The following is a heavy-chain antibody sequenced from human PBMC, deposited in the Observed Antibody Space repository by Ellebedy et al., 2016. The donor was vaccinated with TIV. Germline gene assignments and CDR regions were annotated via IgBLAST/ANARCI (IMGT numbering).Heavy chain of an antibody. J-gene: IGHJ6*03. CDR2: INTYNGNT. V-gene: IGHV1-18*04. Sequence: ASVKVSXXASGYTLFYYGINWVRQAPGQGLEWMGWINTYNGNTDYAQKFQGRVTMTTDTSTGTAYMELRSLTSDDTAVYYCARALFKGSSGWYNPTYYYYHMDVWGSGTTVTVSS. D-gene: IGHD6-19*01. CDR1: GYTLFYYG. CDR3: ARALFKGSSGWYNPTYYYYHMDV.